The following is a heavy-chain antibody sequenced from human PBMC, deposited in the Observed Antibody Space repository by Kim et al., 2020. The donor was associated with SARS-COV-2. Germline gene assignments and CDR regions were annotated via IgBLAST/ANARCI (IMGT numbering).Heavy chain of an antibody. CDR2: ISSSSSTI. V-gene: IGHV3-48*02. J-gene: IGHJ3*02. D-gene: IGHD3-10*01. CDR3: ARATYYYGSGSRAGI. Sequence: GGSLRLSCAASGFTFSSYSMNWVRQAPGKGLEWVSYISSSSSTIYYADSVKGRFIISRDNAKNSLYLQMNSLRDEDTAVYYCARATYYYGSGSRAGIWGQGTMVTVSS. CDR1: GFTFSSYS.